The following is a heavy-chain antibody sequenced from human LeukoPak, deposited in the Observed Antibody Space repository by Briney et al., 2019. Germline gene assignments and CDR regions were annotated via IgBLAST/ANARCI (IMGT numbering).Heavy chain of an antibody. V-gene: IGHV4-59*08. CDR2: VYYTGST. Sequence: SETLSLTCTVSGGSINTYYWSWIRQPPGKRLEWIGYVYYTGSTNYNPSLTSRVTISLDTSKNQFSLKLRSVTAADTAVYYCARHIYADYWGQGTLVTVSS. CDR3: ARHIYADY. CDR1: GGSINTYY. J-gene: IGHJ4*02. D-gene: IGHD2-2*02.